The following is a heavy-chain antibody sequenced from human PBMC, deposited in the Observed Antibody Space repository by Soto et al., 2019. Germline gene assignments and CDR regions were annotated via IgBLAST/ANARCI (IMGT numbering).Heavy chain of an antibody. CDR1: GGSSSGYY. CDR2: INHSGST. D-gene: IGHD2-8*01. Sequence: SATLSLTCAFYGGSSSGYYWSWIRQPPGKGLEWIGEINHSGSTNYNPSLKSRVTISVDTSKNQFSLKLSSVTAADTAVCYCARGVSIRWGVLLVYAIPHHYYYYMDVWGKGTTV. CDR3: ARGVSIRWGVLLVYAIPHHYYYYMDV. J-gene: IGHJ6*03. V-gene: IGHV4-34*01.